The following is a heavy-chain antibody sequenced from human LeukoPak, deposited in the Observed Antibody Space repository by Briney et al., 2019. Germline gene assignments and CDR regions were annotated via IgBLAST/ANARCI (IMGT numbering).Heavy chain of an antibody. D-gene: IGHD2-2*01. CDR3: ARDCSSTSCYAEDYYYYYGMDV. V-gene: IGHV3-48*03. CDR2: ISSSGSTI. J-gene: IGHJ6*02. Sequence: GGSLRLSCAASGFTFSSYEMNWVRQAPGQGLEWVSYISSSGSTIYYADSVKGRFTISRDNAKNSLYLQMNSLRAEDTAVYYCARDCSSTSCYAEDYYYYYGMDVWGQGTTVTVSS. CDR1: GFTFSSYE.